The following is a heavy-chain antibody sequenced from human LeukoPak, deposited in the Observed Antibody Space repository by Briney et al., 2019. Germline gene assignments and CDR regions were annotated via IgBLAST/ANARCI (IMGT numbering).Heavy chain of an antibody. CDR2: IIPIFGTA. CDR1: GGTFSSYA. J-gene: IGHJ6*03. V-gene: IGHV1-69*01. Sequence: SVKVSCKASGGTFSSYAISWVRQAPGQGLEWMGGIIPIFGTANYAQKFQGRVTITADESTSTAYMELSSLRSEDTAVYYCARAQALPDIVVVPAAPKVWYMDVWGKGTTVTVSS. CDR3: ARAQALPDIVVVPAAPKVWYMDV. D-gene: IGHD2-2*01.